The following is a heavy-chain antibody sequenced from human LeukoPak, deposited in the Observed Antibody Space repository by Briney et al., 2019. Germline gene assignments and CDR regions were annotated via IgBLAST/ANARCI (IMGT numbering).Heavy chain of an antibody. CDR1: GGSIISGSYY. J-gene: IGHJ5*02. CDR3: ARFTPPFMVRGVIRGIWFDP. Sequence: SETLSLTCTVSGGSIISGSYYWGWICQPPGKGLEWIGSIYYSGSTFYNPSLKSRVTISIDTSKNQFSLKLSSVTAADTAVYYCARFTPPFMVRGVIRGIWFDPWGQGTLVTVSS. V-gene: IGHV4-39*01. D-gene: IGHD3-10*01. CDR2: IYYSGST.